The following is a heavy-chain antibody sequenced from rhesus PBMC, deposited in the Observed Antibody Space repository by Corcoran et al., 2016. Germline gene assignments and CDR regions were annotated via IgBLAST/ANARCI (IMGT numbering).Heavy chain of an antibody. CDR1: GGPISDDSY. CDR2: IFGSVWGT. CDR3: AERRGQFLEWSHYDN. J-gene: IGHJ4*01. Sequence: QVQLQESGPGLVKPSETLSLTCAVSGGPISDDSYWSWIRQPPGKGLEWIGYIFGSVWGTNSCPSLSNRVSISIDTSKYQFSLRLSSVTAADTALYYCAERRGQFLEWSHYDNWGQGVLVTVSS. V-gene: IGHV4-106*01. D-gene: IGHD3-3*01.